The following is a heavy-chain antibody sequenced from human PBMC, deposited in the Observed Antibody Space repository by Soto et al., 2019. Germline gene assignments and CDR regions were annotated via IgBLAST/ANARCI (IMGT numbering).Heavy chain of an antibody. CDR3: ARGWFGPDV. CDR2: IANAGTDS. Sequence: EVQLVESGGGLVQPGGSLRLSCAASGFTLSRRSMHWVRQAPGKGLVWVSGIANAGTDSAYADSVKGRLTSCRDNAKNMLVLQMNSLRVEDTAVFYCARGWFGPDVWGKGTTVTVSS. CDR1: GFTLSRRS. D-gene: IGHD3-10*01. V-gene: IGHV3-74*01. J-gene: IGHJ6*04.